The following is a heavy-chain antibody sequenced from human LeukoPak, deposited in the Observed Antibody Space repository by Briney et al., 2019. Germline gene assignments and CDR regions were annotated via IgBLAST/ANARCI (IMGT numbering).Heavy chain of an antibody. V-gene: IGHV4-34*01. CDR2: IDHSGST. Sequence: SETLSLTCDVYGGSFSGFYWNWIRQPPGKGLEWNGEIDHSGSTNYIPSLKSRVTISVDRANNQFSLKLSSVTAADTAFYYCARGRKGGSALWGQGTLVTVSS. CDR1: GGSFSGFY. CDR3: ARGRKGGSAL. D-gene: IGHD3-10*01. J-gene: IGHJ4*02.